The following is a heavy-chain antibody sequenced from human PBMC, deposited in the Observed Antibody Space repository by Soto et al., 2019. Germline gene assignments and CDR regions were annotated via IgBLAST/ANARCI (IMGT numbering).Heavy chain of an antibody. V-gene: IGHV3-21*01. CDR1: GFTFSSYS. CDR3: ARVGQGSGHY. D-gene: IGHD3-10*01. J-gene: IGHJ4*02. CDR2: ISSSSSYI. Sequence: EVQLVESGGGLVKPGGSLRLSCAASGFTFSSYSMNWVRQAPGKGLEWVSSISSSSSYIYYADSVKGRFTISRDNAKNSLYLKMNSLRAEDTAVYYCARVGQGSGHYWGQGTLVTVSS.